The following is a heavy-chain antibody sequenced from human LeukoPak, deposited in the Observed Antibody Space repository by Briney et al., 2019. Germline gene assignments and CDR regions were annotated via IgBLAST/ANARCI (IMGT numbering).Heavy chain of an antibody. V-gene: IGHV3-30*04. J-gene: IGHJ4*02. CDR1: GFTFSSYA. CDR3: ARRIDY. CDR2: ISYDGSNK. Sequence: HGGSLRLSCAASGFTFSSYAMHWVRQAPGKGLEWVAVISYDGSNKYYADSVKGRFTISRDNSKNTLYLQMNSLRAEDTAVYYCARRIDYWGQGTLVTVSS.